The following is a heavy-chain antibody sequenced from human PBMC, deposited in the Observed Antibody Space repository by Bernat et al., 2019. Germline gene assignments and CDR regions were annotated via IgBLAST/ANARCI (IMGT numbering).Heavy chain of an antibody. V-gene: IGHV3-30-3*01. D-gene: IGHD2-2*02. CDR3: ARASHCSSTSCYTRFSLDV. J-gene: IGHJ6*02. CDR1: GFTFSSYA. Sequence: QVQLVESGGGVVQPGRSLRLSCAASGFTFSSYAMHWVHQAPGKGLEWVAVISYDGSNKYYADSVKGRFTISRDNSKNTLYLQMNSLRAEDTAVYYCARASHCSSTSCYTRFSLDVWGQGTTVTVSS. CDR2: ISYDGSNK.